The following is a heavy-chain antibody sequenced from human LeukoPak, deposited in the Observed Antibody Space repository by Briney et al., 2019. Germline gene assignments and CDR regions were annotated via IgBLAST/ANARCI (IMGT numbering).Heavy chain of an antibody. D-gene: IGHD2-2*01. CDR3: ARFFRYCSSTSCSYYFDY. V-gene: IGHV4-34*01. CDR1: GGSFSGYY. CDR2: INHSGST. Sequence: PSETLSLTCAVYGGSFSGYYWSWIRQPPVKGLEWIGEINHSGSTNYNPSLKSRVTISVDTSKNQFSLKLSSVTAADTAVYYCARFFRYCSSTSCSYYFDYWGQGTLVTVSS. J-gene: IGHJ4*02.